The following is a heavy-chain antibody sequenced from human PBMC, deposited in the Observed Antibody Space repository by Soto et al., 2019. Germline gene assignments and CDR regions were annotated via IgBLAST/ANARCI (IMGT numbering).Heavy chain of an antibody. CDR2: ISGSGGST. V-gene: IGHV3-23*01. CDR1: GFTFSSYA. CDR3: ARLIVVVPAAID. D-gene: IGHD2-2*01. J-gene: IGHJ4*02. Sequence: EVQLLESGGGLVQPGGSLRLSCAASGFTFSSYAMSWVRQAPGKGLEWVSAISGSGGSTYYADSVKGRFTISRDNSKNTLYLQMNSLRAEDTAVYYCARLIVVVPAAIDRGQGTLVTVSS.